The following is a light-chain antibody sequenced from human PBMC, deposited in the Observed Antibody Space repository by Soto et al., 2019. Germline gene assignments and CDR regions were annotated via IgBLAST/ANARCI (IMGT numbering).Light chain of an antibody. J-gene: IGKJ5*01. V-gene: IGKV1-5*01. Sequence: DIQMTQSPSTLSASVGDRVTITCRSSQSISSWLAWYQQKPGKAPKVLIYDASNLESGVPSRFSVSGSGTENTLTTISRLPDDVAAYYCQQYNSYPSTFGQGTRLDIK. CDR3: QQYNSYPST. CDR1: QSISSW. CDR2: DAS.